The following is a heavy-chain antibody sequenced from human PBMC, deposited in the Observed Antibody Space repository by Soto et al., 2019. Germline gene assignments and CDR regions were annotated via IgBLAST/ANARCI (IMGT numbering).Heavy chain of an antibody. Sequence: QPGGSLRLSCAASGFTFSSYGMHWVRQAPGKGLEWVAVISYDGSNKYYADSVKGRFTISRDNSKNTLYLQMNSLRAEDTAVYYCAKTQYNWNARAFFDYWGQGTLVTVSS. CDR1: GFTFSSYG. J-gene: IGHJ4*02. CDR3: AKTQYNWNARAFFDY. CDR2: ISYDGSNK. V-gene: IGHV3-30*18. D-gene: IGHD1-20*01.